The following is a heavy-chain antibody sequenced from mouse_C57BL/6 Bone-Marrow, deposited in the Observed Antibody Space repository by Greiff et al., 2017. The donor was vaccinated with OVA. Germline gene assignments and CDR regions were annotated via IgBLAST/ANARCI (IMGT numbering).Heavy chain of an antibody. CDR1: GYAFSSSW. Sequence: QVQLQQSGPELVKPGASVKISCKASGYAFSSSWMNWVKQRPGKGLEWIGRIYPGDGDTNYNGKFKGKATLTADKSSSTAYMQLSSLTSEDSAVYFCAREGPTGFAYWGQGTLVTVSA. CDR2: IYPGDGDT. V-gene: IGHV1-82*01. CDR3: AREGPTGFAY. J-gene: IGHJ3*01.